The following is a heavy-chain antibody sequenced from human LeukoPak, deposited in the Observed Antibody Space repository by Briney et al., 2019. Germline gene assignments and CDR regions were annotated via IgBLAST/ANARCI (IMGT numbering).Heavy chain of an antibody. CDR3: AKDSSRGIQLWFYY. J-gene: IGHJ4*02. CDR2: IIPIFGTA. D-gene: IGHD5-18*01. CDR1: GGTFSSYA. V-gene: IGHV1-69*05. Sequence: ASVKVSCKASGGTFSSYAISWVRQAPGQGLEWMGGIIPIFGTANYAQKFQGRVTITTDESTSTAYMELSSLRSEDTAVYYCAKDSSRGIQLWFYYWGQGTLVTVSS.